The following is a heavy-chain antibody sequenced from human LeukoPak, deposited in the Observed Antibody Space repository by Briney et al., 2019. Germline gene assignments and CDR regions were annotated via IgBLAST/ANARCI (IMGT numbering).Heavy chain of an antibody. CDR3: ATERGRGRGLLYYFDY. CDR2: ISYDGNLK. CDR1: GFMFSNYA. D-gene: IGHD2-21*02. V-gene: IGHV3-30*03. J-gene: IGHJ4*02. Sequence: GGSLRLSCVASGFMFSNYAMHWVRQAPGKGLEWVAVISYDGNLKHYADSVQGRFTISRDNPKNTLYLEMNSLRPEDTAVYYCATERGRGRGLLYYFDYWGQGTLVTVSS.